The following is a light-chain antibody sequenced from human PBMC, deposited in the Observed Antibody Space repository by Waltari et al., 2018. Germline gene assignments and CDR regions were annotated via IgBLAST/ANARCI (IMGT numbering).Light chain of an antibody. CDR3: CSYAGSSTYV. CDR1: SSDVGGYNY. CDR2: DVS. Sequence: QSALTQPASRSGAPGQSITISCPGTSSDVGGYNYVSWYHQHPGKAPKLMIYDVSKRPSGVSNRFSGSKSGNTASLTISGLQAEDEADYYCCSYAGSSTYVFGTGTKVTVL. V-gene: IGLV2-23*02. J-gene: IGLJ1*01.